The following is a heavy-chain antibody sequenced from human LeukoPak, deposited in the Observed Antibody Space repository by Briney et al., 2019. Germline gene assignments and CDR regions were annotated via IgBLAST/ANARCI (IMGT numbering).Heavy chain of an antibody. CDR1: GFTFSSYG. CDR2: ISYDGSNK. Sequence: HPGRSLRLSCAASGFTFSSYGMHWVRQAPGKGLEWVAVISYDGSNKYYADSVKGRFTISRDNSKNTLYLQMNSLRAEDTARYYCAKGGNDFYYYGLDVWGQGTTVTVSS. V-gene: IGHV3-30*18. J-gene: IGHJ6*02. D-gene: IGHD1-1*01. CDR3: AKGGNDFYYYGLDV.